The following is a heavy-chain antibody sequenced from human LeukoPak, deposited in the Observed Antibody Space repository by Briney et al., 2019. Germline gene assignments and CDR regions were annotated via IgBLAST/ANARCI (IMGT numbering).Heavy chain of an antibody. Sequence: GGSLRLSCAASGFTFSSYGMHWVRQAPGKGLEWVAVISYDGSNKYYADSVKGRFTISRDNSKNTLYLQMNSLRAEDTAVYYCARVGQLVRLALDYWGQGTLVTVSS. CDR2: ISYDGSNK. CDR1: GFTFSSYG. J-gene: IGHJ4*02. CDR3: ARVGQLVRLALDY. D-gene: IGHD6-13*01. V-gene: IGHV3-30*03.